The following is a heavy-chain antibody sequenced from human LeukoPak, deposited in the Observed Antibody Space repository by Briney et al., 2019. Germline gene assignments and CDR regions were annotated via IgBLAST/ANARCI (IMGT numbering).Heavy chain of an antibody. D-gene: IGHD6-19*01. J-gene: IGHJ4*02. CDR3: ARGSWQWLYYFDY. V-gene: IGHV1-8*01. Sequence: ASVKVSCKASGYTFTSYDINWVRQATRQGLEWMGWMNPNSGNTGYAQKFQGRVTMTRNTSISTAYMELSSLRSEDTAVYYCARGSWQWLYYFDYWGQGTLVTVSS. CDR2: MNPNSGNT. CDR1: GYTFTSYD.